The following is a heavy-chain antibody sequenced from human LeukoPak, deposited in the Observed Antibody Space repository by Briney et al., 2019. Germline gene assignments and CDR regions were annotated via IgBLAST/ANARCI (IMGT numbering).Heavy chain of an antibody. J-gene: IGHJ4*02. CDR3: ARFIGCGGDCYRLDY. D-gene: IGHD2-21*02. V-gene: IGHV4-59*08. Sequence: SETLSLTCSVSGGXISIYYWSWIRQPPGKELEWIGNIYYTGSTYYNPSLESRVTISVDTSKNQFSLKLSSVTAADTAVYYCARFIGCGGDCYRLDYWGQGTLVTVSS. CDR1: GGXISIYY. CDR2: IYYTGST.